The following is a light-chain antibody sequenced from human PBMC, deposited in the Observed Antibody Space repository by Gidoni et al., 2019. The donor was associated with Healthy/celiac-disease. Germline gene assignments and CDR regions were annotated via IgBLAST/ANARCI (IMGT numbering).Light chain of an antibody. Sequence: IQLTQSPSSLSASVGDRVTITCRASQSISSYLNWYQQKPGKAPKLLIYAASSLQSGVPSRFSGSGSGTDFTLTSSRLQPEDFATYYCQQSYSTPRSFGQGTKLEIK. CDR2: AAS. V-gene: IGKV1-39*01. CDR1: QSISSY. CDR3: QQSYSTPRS. J-gene: IGKJ2*04.